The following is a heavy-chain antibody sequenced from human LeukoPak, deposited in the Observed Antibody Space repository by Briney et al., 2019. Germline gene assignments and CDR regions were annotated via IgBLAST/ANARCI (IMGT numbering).Heavy chain of an antibody. CDR1: GCSLTGLS. Sequence: SETPSPTCTVSGCSLTGLSCRWIPPPPGEGVGWIWYNHYKGSTNYNPFLKARVTMSGDTSKNQFALKLTSVTAAGTAVYYCAREYSSSSGRRAFDIWGQGTMVTVSS. CDR3: AREYSSSSGRRAFDI. J-gene: IGHJ3*02. D-gene: IGHD6-6*01. V-gene: IGHV4-59*11. CDR2: NHYKGST.